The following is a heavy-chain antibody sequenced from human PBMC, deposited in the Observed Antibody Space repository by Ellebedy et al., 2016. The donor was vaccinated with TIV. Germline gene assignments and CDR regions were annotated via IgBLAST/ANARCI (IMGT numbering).Heavy chain of an antibody. CDR1: GFTFSGYA. J-gene: IGHJ4*02. Sequence: GESLKISCAASGFTFSGYAMSWVRQAPGKRLEWVSGINSRGGTTHYADSVKGRFTISRDNSKNTLSLQMNSLRAEDTAVYYCARSSRWLQFGADCWGQGTLVTVSS. CDR2: INSRGGTT. V-gene: IGHV3-23*01. CDR3: ARSSRWLQFGADC. D-gene: IGHD5-24*01.